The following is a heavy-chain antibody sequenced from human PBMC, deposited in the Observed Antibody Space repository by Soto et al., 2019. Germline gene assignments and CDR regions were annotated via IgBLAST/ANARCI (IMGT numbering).Heavy chain of an antibody. CDR3: ARGAYSSGWS. Sequence: GSLRLSCATSGFTFNNNAMSWVRQAPGKGLEWVSAVAGGGNSYYADSVKGRFTISRDNSKNTLYLQMNSLRAEDTAIYYCARGAYSSGWSWGRGALVTVSS. J-gene: IGHJ1*01. CDR1: GFTFNNNA. V-gene: IGHV3-23*01. CDR2: VAGGGNS. D-gene: IGHD6-19*01.